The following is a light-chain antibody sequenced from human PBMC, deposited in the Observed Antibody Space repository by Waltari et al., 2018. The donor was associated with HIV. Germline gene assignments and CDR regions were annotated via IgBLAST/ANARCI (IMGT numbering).Light chain of an antibody. V-gene: IGLV5-45*01. Sequence: QAVLTQPASLSASPGASASLTCTLRSGINVGTYRIYWYQQKPGSPPQYLLRFKSDSDKQQGAGVPSRFSGSKDASANAGILRISGLQSEDEADYYCMIWHSSAWVFGGGTKLTVL. CDR1: SGINVGTYR. J-gene: IGLJ3*02. CDR3: MIWHSSAWV. CDR2: FKSDSDK.